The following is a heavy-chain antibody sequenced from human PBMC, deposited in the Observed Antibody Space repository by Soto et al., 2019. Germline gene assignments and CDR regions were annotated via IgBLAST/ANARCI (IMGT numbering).Heavy chain of an antibody. CDR2: IYHSGST. D-gene: IGHD3-3*01. J-gene: IGHJ4*02. Sequence: QVQLQESGPGLVKPSGTLSLTCAVSGGSISSSNWWSWVRQPPGKGLEWIGEIYHSGSTNYNPSLKSRVTISVDKAKNQFSLKLSSVTAADTAVYFCASREREEWGPRDYWGQGTLVTVSS. V-gene: IGHV4-4*02. CDR1: GGSISSSNW. CDR3: ASREREEWGPRDY.